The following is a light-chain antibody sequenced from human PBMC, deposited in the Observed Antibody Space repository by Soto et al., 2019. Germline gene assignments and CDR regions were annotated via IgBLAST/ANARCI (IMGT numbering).Light chain of an antibody. CDR3: QQYGRSPDLFT. CDR2: GAS. CDR1: QTVSTSF. Sequence: NVLTQSPGTLSLSPGDRATLSCRASQTVSTSFLAWYQQKPGQAPRLLIYGASNRATGIPGRFSGSGSGTDFTLTISRLEPGDFAVYYCQQYGRSPDLFTFGPGTKVEIK. J-gene: IGKJ3*01. V-gene: IGKV3-20*01.